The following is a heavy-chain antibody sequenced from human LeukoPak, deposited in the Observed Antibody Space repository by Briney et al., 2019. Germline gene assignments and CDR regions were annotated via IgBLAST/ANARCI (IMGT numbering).Heavy chain of an antibody. D-gene: IGHD1-26*01. V-gene: IGHV1-69*05. J-gene: IGHJ4*02. Sequence: SVKVSCKASGGTFSSYAISWVRQAPGQGLEWMGGIIPIFGTANYAQKFQGRVTITTDESTRTAYIHLSSLRSEDTAVYYCARVVRVGVAYFDYWGQGTLVTVSS. CDR1: GGTFSSYA. CDR2: IIPIFGTA. CDR3: ARVVRVGVAYFDY.